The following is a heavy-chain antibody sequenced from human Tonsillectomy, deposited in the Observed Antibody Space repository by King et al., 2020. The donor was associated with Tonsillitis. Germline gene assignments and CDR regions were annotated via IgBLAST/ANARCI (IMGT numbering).Heavy chain of an antibody. CDR1: GFSLSNARMG. CDR3: ARIRRKALSYYYDSSGYYYVYFDY. D-gene: IGHD3-22*01. J-gene: IGHJ4*02. CDR2: IFSNDEK. V-gene: IGHV2-26*01. Sequence: VTLKESGPVLVKPTETLTLTCTVSGFSLSNARMGVSWIRQPPGKALEWLAHIFSNDEKSYSTSLKSRLTISKETSKSQVVLTMTNMDPVDTATYYCARIRRKALSYYYDSSGYYYVYFDYWGQGTLVTVSS.